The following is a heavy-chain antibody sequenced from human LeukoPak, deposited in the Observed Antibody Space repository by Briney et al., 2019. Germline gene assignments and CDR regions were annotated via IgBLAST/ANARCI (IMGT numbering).Heavy chain of an antibody. V-gene: IGHV4-31*03. CDR3: ARGSIVGATPFDY. D-gene: IGHD1-26*01. J-gene: IGHJ4*02. Sequence: SETLSLTCTVSGGSISFGGYYWSWIRQLPGKGLEWIGYMYDREKTDYNPSLRSRVIISLDTSKNQFSLKLSSVTAADTAVYYCARGSIVGATPFDYWGQGTLVTVSS. CDR2: MYDREKT. CDR1: GGSISFGGYY.